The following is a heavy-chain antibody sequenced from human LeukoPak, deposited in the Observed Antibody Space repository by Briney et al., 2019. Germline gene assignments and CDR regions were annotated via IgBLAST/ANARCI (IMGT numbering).Heavy chain of an antibody. J-gene: IGHJ4*02. V-gene: IGHV3-30*02. D-gene: IGHD1-26*01. Sequence: PGGSLRLSCAASGFTFSSYGMHWVRQAPGKGLEWVAFIRYDGSNKYYADSVKGRFTISRDNSKNTLYLQMNSLRAEDTAVYYCATRKEWELLPGDYWGQGTLVTASS. CDR3: ATRKEWELLPGDY. CDR1: GFTFSSYG. CDR2: IRYDGSNK.